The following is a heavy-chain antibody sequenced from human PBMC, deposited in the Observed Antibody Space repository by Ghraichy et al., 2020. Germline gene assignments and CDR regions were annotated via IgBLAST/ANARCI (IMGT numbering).Heavy chain of an antibody. CDR3: ARGPSRDDFWSGYRNWFDP. CDR2: INHSGST. Sequence: SETLSLTCAVYGGSFSGYYWSWIRQPPGKGLEWIGEINHSGSTNYNPSLKSRVTISVDTSKNQFSLKLSSVTAADTAVYYCARGPSRDDFWSGYRNWFDPWGQGTLVTVSS. J-gene: IGHJ5*02. V-gene: IGHV4-34*01. D-gene: IGHD3-3*01. CDR1: GGSFSGYY.